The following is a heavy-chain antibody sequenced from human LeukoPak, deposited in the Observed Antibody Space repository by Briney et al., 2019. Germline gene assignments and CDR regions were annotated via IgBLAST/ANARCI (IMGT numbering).Heavy chain of an antibody. J-gene: IGHJ4*02. D-gene: IGHD6-19*01. CDR3: ARALHSSGWYFDY. CDR2: FSSSTSYP. V-gene: IGHV3-21*05. Sequence: RGSLRLSSVAPRFTFSSAAMSCDRHAPRKWLQPASYFSSSTSYPNYSESVKGRFTISRDNAKNSLYLQMNSLRAEDTAVYYCARALHSSGWYFDYWGQGTLVTVSS. CDR1: RFTFSSAA.